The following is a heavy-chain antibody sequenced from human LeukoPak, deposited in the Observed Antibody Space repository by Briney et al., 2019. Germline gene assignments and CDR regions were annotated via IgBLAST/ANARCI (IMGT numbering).Heavy chain of an antibody. V-gene: IGHV3-23*01. CDR1: GFTFSSYW. CDR3: AKDPYSGSYFDF. Sequence: GGSLRLSCAASGFTFSSYWMSWVRQAQGKGLEWVSAISGSGGSTYYADSVKGRFTISRDNSKNTLYLQMNSLRAEDTAVYYCAKDPYSGSYFDFWGQGTLVTVSS. J-gene: IGHJ4*02. D-gene: IGHD1-26*01. CDR2: ISGSGGST.